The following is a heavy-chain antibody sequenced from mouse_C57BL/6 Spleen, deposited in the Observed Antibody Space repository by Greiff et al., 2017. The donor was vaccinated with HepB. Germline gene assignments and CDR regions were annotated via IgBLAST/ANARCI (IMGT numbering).Heavy chain of an antibody. Sequence: EVQLVESGGGLVQPGGSLKLSCAASGFTFSDYYMYWVRQTPEKRLEWVAYISNGGGSTYYPDTVKGRFTISRDNAKNTLYLQMSRLKSEDTAMYYCARPLDSSGHYYAMDYWGQGTSVTVSS. J-gene: IGHJ4*01. V-gene: IGHV5-12*01. CDR3: ARPLDSSGHYYAMDY. CDR1: GFTFSDYY. CDR2: ISNGGGST. D-gene: IGHD3-2*02.